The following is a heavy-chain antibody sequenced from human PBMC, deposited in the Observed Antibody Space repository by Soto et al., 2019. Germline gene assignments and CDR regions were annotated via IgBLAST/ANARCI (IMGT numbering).Heavy chain of an antibody. J-gene: IGHJ6*02. CDR2: ISWNSGSI. CDR1: GFTFDDYA. CDR3: AKGARLVLSTIIDV. V-gene: IGHV3-9*01. Sequence: GGSLRLSCATCGFTFDDYAMYWVRQAPGKGLEWVSGISWNSGSIGYADSVKGRFTISRDIAKNSLYLQMNSLRAEDTALYYCAKGARLVLSTIIDVWGQGTIVSASS. D-gene: IGHD6-19*01.